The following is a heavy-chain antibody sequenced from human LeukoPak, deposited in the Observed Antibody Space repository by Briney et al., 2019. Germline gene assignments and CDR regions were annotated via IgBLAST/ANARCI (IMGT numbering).Heavy chain of an antibody. CDR2: IHSNGRT. D-gene: IGHD3-22*01. Sequence: PSETLSLTCTVSGGSISSYYWSWIRQHPGKGLEWIGYIHSNGRTNYNPSLKSRVTMSLDTSKNQFSLNLSSVTAADTAVYYCARHDYFYDSGTYHAAFDIWGQGTMVTVSS. V-gene: IGHV4-59*08. J-gene: IGHJ3*02. CDR3: ARHDYFYDSGTYHAAFDI. CDR1: GGSISSYY.